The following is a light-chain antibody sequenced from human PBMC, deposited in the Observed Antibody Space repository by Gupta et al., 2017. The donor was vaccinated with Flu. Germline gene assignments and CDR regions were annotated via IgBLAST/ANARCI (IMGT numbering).Light chain of an antibody. CDR1: SGSIASSY. Sequence: VTISCTRSSGSIASSYVQWYQQRPGSSPTNVIYEDNRRHSGVPDRFSGSIDISSNSASLTISGLKTEDEADYYCQSYDDDNHWLFGGGTKLTVL. CDR2: EDN. V-gene: IGLV6-57*01. CDR3: QSYDDDNHWL. J-gene: IGLJ2*01.